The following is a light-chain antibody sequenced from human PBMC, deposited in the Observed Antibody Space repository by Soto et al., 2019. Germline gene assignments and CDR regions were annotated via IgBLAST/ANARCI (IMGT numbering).Light chain of an antibody. Sequence: QSFLTQPASVSGSPEQSITISCTGTSNDVGRYNLVSWYQQHPGKAPKVMIYEATKRPSGVSNRFSGSKSGNTASLTISGLQAEDEADYYCCAYAGSGTVVFGGGTKLTVL. CDR3: CAYAGSGTVV. CDR1: SNDVGRYNL. V-gene: IGLV2-23*01. CDR2: EAT. J-gene: IGLJ3*02.